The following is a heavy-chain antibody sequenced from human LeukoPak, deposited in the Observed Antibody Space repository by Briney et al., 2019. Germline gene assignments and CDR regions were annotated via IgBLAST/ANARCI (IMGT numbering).Heavy chain of an antibody. CDR2: IHSDGSST. CDR1: GFSFSNYW. CDR3: ARPDLMRELRFDP. J-gene: IGHJ5*02. V-gene: IGHV3-74*01. Sequence: PGGSLRLSCAASGFSFSNYWMHWVRQAPGKGLVWVARIHSDGSSTTYADSVKGRFTISRDNAKNTLYLQMNSLRAEDTAVYYCARPDLMRELRFDPWGQGTLVTVSS. D-gene: IGHD1-7*01.